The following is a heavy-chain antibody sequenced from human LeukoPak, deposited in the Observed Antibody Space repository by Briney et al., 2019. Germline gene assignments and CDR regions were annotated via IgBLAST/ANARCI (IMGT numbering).Heavy chain of an antibody. CDR1: GGSISSGDYY. D-gene: IGHD6-19*01. Sequence: PSETLSLTCTVSGGSISSGDYYWTWVRQAPGKGLEWVANIKQDGSEKYYVDSVKGRFTISRDNAKNSLYLQMNSLRAEDTAVYYCASSSSGWYTLSSFDYWGQGTLVTVSS. CDR2: IKQDGSEK. CDR3: ASSSSGWYTLSSFDY. V-gene: IGHV3-7*01. J-gene: IGHJ4*02.